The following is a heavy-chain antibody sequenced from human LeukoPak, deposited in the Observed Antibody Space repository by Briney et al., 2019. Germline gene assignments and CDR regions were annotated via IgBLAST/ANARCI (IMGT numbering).Heavy chain of an antibody. CDR3: ARNLDGIAAAGPFDY. V-gene: IGHV1-18*01. CDR2: ISAYNGNT. D-gene: IGHD6-13*01. J-gene: IGHJ4*02. CDR1: GYTFTSYG. Sequence: ASVKVSCKASGYTFTSYGISWVRQAPGQGLEWMGWISAYNGNTNYAQKLQGRVTMTTDTSTSTAYMELRSLRSDDTAVYYCARNLDGIAAAGPFDYWGQGTLVTVSS.